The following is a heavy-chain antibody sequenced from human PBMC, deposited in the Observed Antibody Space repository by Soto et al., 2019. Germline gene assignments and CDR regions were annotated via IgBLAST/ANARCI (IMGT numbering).Heavy chain of an antibody. J-gene: IGHJ5*02. CDR3: ASAYSSSSGGFDP. Sequence: SETLSLTCAVSGGSISSSNWWSWVRQPPGKGLEWIGEIYHSGSTNYNPSLKSRVTISVDKSKNQFSLKLSSVTAADTAVYYCASAYSSSSGGFDPWGQGTLVSVSS. CDR2: IYHSGST. D-gene: IGHD6-6*01. CDR1: GGSISSSNW. V-gene: IGHV4-4*02.